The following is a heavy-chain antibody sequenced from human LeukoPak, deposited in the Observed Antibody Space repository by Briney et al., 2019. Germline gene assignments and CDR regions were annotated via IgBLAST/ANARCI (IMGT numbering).Heavy chain of an antibody. V-gene: IGHV1-2*02. J-gene: IGHJ5*01. CDR1: GYTFTGYY. D-gene: IGHD1-7*01. CDR2: INPNSGGT. CDR3: ARDGSSTWNYLNWFDS. Sequence: GASVKVSCKASGYTFTGYYMHWVRQAPGQGLEWMGWINPNSGGTNYAQKFQGRVTMTRDTSISTAYMELSTLRSDDTAMYYCARDGSSTWNYLNWFDSWGQGTLVSVSS.